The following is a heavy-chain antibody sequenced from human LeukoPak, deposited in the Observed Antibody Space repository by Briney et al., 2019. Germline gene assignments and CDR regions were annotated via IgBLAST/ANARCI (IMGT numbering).Heavy chain of an antibody. Sequence: GSLRLSCAASGFTFSSYWMSWIRQPPGKGLEWIGEINHSGSTNYNPSLKSRVTISVDTSKNQFSLKLSSVTAADTAVYYCARATRSMVRGALDYWGQGTLVTVSS. V-gene: IGHV4-34*01. J-gene: IGHJ4*02. CDR2: INHSGST. D-gene: IGHD3-10*01. CDR3: ARATRSMVRGALDY. CDR1: GFTFSSYW.